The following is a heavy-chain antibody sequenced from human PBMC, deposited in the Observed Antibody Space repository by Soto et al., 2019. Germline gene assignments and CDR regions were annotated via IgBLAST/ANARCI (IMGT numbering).Heavy chain of an antibody. V-gene: IGHV3-30*03. D-gene: IGHD4-17*01. CDR1: GFTFSSYG. CDR2: ISYDGSNK. Sequence: QVQLVESGGGVVQPGRSLRLSCAASGFTFSSYGMHWVRQAPGKGLEWVAVISYDGSNKYYADSVKGRFTISRDNSKNTLYLQMNSLRAEDTAVYYCAVGDRPHDYGGNPGGFDYWGQGTLVTVSS. J-gene: IGHJ4*02. CDR3: AVGDRPHDYGGNPGGFDY.